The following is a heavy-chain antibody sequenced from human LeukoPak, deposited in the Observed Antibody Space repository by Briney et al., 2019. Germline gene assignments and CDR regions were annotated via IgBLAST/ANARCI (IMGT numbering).Heavy chain of an antibody. J-gene: IGHJ6*02. Sequence: PSETLSLTCAVSGGSISSGGYSWSWIRQPPGKGLEWIGYIYHSGSTYYNPSLKSRVTISVDTSKNQFSLKLSSVTAADTAVYYCARDKPHYGMDVWGQGTTVTVSS. CDR1: GGSISSGGYS. CDR3: ARDKPHYGMDV. CDR2: IYHSGST. V-gene: IGHV4-30-2*05.